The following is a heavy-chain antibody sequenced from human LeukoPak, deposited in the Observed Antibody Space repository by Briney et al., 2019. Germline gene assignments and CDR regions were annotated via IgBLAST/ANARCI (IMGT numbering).Heavy chain of an antibody. Sequence: KPSETLSLTCTVSGGSISSYYWSWIRQPPGKGLEWIGYIYYSGSTNYNPSLKSRVTISVDTSKNQFSLKLSSVTAADTAVYYCARAGVYYDSSFDYWGQGTLVTVSS. J-gene: IGHJ4*02. CDR3: ARAGVYYDSSFDY. V-gene: IGHV4-59*01. D-gene: IGHD3-22*01. CDR2: IYYSGST. CDR1: GGSISSYY.